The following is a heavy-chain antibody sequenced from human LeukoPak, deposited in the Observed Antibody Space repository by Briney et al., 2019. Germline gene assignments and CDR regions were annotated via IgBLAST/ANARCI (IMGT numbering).Heavy chain of an antibody. CDR3: AREPVPQDYGDTVNAYDL. Sequence: NPSETLSLTCAVYGGSLSGHYWSWIRQSPGKGLEWIGDIHHDGRTKYSPSLKSRASILLDTSKNEVSLRLTPVTAADMALYFCAREPVPQDYGDTVNAYDLWGQGTMVIVSS. D-gene: IGHD4-17*01. J-gene: IGHJ3*01. V-gene: IGHV4-34*01. CDR1: GGSLSGHY. CDR2: IHHDGRT.